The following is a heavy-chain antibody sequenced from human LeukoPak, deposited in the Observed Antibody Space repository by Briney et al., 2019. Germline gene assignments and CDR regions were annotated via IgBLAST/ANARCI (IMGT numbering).Heavy chain of an antibody. CDR3: ARAPDTAMIDY. Sequence: GGSLRLSCAASGFTFSSYSMNWVRQAPGKGLEWVSSISSSSSYIYYADSVKGRFTISRDNSKNTLYLQMSSLRAEDTAVYYCARAPDTAMIDYWGQGILVTVSS. CDR2: ISSSSSYI. J-gene: IGHJ4*02. CDR1: GFTFSSYS. V-gene: IGHV3-21*01. D-gene: IGHD5-18*01.